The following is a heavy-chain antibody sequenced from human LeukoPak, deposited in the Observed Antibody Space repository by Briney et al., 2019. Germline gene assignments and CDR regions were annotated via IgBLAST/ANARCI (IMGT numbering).Heavy chain of an antibody. D-gene: IGHD6-13*01. Sequence: SETLSLTCTVSGGSISSYYWSWIRQPPGKGLEWIGYIYYSGSTNYNPSLKSRATISVDTSKNQFSLKLSSVTAADTAVYYCARAYSSSWYVEYFQHWGQGTLVTVSS. CDR2: IYYSGST. V-gene: IGHV4-59*01. CDR1: GGSISSYY. J-gene: IGHJ1*01. CDR3: ARAYSSSWYVEYFQH.